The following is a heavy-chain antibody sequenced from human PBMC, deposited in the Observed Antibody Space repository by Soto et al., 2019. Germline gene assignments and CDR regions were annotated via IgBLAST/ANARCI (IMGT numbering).Heavy chain of an antibody. Sequence: GASVKVSCKAAGYTFTGYYMHWVRQAPGQGLEWMGWINPKSGGTNYAQKFQGRVTMTRDTSISTAYMELSRLRSDDTAVYYCARDRGYCSRNGCCNFDHWGHGTLVTVSS. CDR2: INPKSGGT. J-gene: IGHJ4*03. D-gene: IGHD2-2*01. V-gene: IGHV1-2*02. CDR3: ARDRGYCSRNGCCNFDH. CDR1: GYTFTGYY.